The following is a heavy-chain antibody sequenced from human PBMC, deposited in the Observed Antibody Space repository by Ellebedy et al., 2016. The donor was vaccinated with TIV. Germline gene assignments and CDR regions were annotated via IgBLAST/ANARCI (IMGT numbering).Heavy chain of an antibody. CDR1: GYSFTSYW. CDR2: IDPSDSYT. J-gene: IGHJ3*02. Sequence: PGGSLRLSCKGSGYSFTSYWISWVRQMPGKGLEWMGRIDPSDSYTNYSPSFQGHVTISADKSISTAYLQWSSLKASDTAMYYCATGGLSSGYPAGPGAFDIWGQGTMVTVSS. D-gene: IGHD3-22*01. CDR3: ATGGLSSGYPAGPGAFDI. V-gene: IGHV5-10-1*01.